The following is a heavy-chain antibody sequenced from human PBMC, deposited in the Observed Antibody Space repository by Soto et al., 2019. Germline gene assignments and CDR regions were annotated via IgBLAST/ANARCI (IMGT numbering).Heavy chain of an antibody. V-gene: IGHV4-59*01. J-gene: IGHJ4*02. Sequence: QVQLQESGPGLVKPSETLSLTCTVSGGSISSYYWSWIRQPPGKGLEWLGYIYYSGSTNYNPSLKCRVTISVDTSKNQFSLKLSSVTAADTAVYYCARGYDSLDYWGQGTLVTVSS. CDR1: GGSISSYY. D-gene: IGHD1-20*01. CDR3: ARGYDSLDY. CDR2: IYYSGST.